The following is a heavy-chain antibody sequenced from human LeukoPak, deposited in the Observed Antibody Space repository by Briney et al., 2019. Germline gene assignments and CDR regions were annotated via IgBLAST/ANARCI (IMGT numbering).Heavy chain of an antibody. Sequence: GTSLRLSCAASGFTFDDHGMGWVRQVPGKALEWVSGINWNGETTAYADSVKGRFSISRDSARNSLFLQMNSFRVEDTALYYCAREGGANWDPFDYWGQGTLVPVSS. V-gene: IGHV3-20*04. CDR2: INWNGETT. J-gene: IGHJ4*02. CDR3: AREGGANWDPFDY. D-gene: IGHD7-27*01. CDR1: GFTFDDHG.